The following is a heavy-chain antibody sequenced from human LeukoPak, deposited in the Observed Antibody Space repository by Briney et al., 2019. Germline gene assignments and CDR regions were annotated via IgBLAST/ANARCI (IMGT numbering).Heavy chain of an antibody. CDR2: IYYSGST. V-gene: IGHV4-39*07. D-gene: IGHD3-10*01. Sequence: SETLSLTCTVSGGSISSYYWGWIRQPPGKGLEWIGSIYYSGSTYYNPSLKSRVTISVDTSKNQFSLKLSSVTAADTAVYYCARVSPMVRGVIDYWGQGTLVTVSS. J-gene: IGHJ4*02. CDR3: ARVSPMVRGVIDY. CDR1: GGSISSYY.